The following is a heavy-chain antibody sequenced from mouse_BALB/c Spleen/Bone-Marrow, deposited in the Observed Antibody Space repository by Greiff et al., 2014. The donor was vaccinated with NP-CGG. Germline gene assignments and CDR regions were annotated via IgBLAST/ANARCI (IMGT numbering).Heavy chain of an antibody. CDR1: GFTFSSFG. D-gene: IGHD2-4*01. CDR2: ISSGSRTI. V-gene: IGHV5-17*02. Sequence: EVNLEESGGGLVQPGGSRKLSCAASGFTFSSFGMHWVRQAPEKGLEWVAYISSGSRTIYYADTVKGRLTISRDNPKNTLFLQVATLRSVDATMYYYAGSYDSWFAYWGQGTLVTVSA. CDR3: AGSYDSWFAY. J-gene: IGHJ3*01.